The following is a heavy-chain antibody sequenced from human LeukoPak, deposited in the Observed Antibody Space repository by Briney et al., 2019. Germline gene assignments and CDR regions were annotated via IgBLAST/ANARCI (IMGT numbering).Heavy chain of an antibody. CDR2: ISAYNGNT. V-gene: IGHV1-18*01. D-gene: IGHD6-19*01. CDR3: ARDIGYSSGWYNYEGGADY. Sequence: ASVKVSCKASGYTFTSYGISWVRQAPGQGLEWMGWISAYNGNTNYAQKPQGRVTMTTDTSTSTAYMELRSLRSDDTAVYYCARDIGYSSGWYNYEGGADYWGQGTLVTVSS. J-gene: IGHJ4*02. CDR1: GYTFTSYG.